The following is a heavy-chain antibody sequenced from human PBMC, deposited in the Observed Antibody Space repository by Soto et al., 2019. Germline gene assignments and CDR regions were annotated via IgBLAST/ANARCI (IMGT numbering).Heavy chain of an antibody. D-gene: IGHD2-15*01. CDR1: GGSISSSSYY. J-gene: IGHJ3*02. V-gene: IGHV4-39*01. CDR2: IYYSGST. Sequence: PSETLSLTCTVSGGSISSSSYYWGWISQPPGKGLEWIGSIYYSGSTYYNPSLKSRVTISVDTSKNQFSLKLSSVTAADTAVYYCARGVVVAATYSYAFDIWGQGTMVTVSS. CDR3: ARGVVVAATYSYAFDI.